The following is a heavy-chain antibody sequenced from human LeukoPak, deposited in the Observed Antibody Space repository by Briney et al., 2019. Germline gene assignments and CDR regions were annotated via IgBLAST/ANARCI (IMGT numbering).Heavy chain of an antibody. D-gene: IGHD3-10*01. CDR1: VYTFNYNY. CDR3: AKDSSYYGSGSYYNSDY. CDR2: INPKSGAT. Sequence: ASVNVSCKASVYTFNYNYIHWVRQAPGQGLEWMGWINPKSGATSYAQKFQGRVTMTRDTSITTAYMELNSLTSDDTAVFYCAKDSSYYGSGSYYNSDYWGQGTLVTVSS. V-gene: IGHV1-2*02. J-gene: IGHJ4*02.